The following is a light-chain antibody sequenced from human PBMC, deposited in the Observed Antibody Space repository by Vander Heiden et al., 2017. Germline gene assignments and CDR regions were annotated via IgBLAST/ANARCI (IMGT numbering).Light chain of an antibody. CDR1: QSVSGR. Sequence: EVVMTQSPATLSVSPGERATLSCRASQSVSGRLAWYQQKPGVPARFSGSGSETEFTLTISSLQSEDFAVYYCQQYDNWPPYTFGQGTKVEMK. CDR3: QQYDNWPPYT. J-gene: IGKJ2*01. V-gene: IGKV3-15*01.